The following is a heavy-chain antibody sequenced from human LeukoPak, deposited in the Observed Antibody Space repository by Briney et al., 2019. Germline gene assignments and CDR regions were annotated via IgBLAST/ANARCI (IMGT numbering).Heavy chain of an antibody. CDR2: IYYSGST. J-gene: IGHJ5*02. CDR1: GGSISSTNYY. V-gene: IGHV4-61*05. CDR3: ARLTGYSSESWFDP. D-gene: IGHD3-9*01. Sequence: SETLSLTCTVSGGSISSTNYYWGWIRQPPGKGLEWIGYIYYSGSTNYKSSLKSRVTISVDTSKNQFSLKLSSVTAADTAVYYCARLTGYSSESWFDPWGQGTLVTVSS.